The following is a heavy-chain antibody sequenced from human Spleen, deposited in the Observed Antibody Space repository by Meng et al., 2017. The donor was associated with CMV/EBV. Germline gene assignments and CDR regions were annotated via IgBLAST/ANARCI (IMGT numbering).Heavy chain of an antibody. D-gene: IGHD2-8*01. CDR3: ARSLESMVFEGDFDY. CDR1: GFSLSTSGVG. J-gene: IGHJ4*02. V-gene: IGHV2-5*01. Sequence: SGPTLVKPTQTLTLTCTFSGFSLSTSGVGVGWIRQPPGKALEWLAFVYWNDNKRYSPSLKNRLTVTKDTSKTQVVLTLTNMDPVDTATYYCARSLESMVFEGDFDYWGQGMLVTVSS. CDR2: VYWNDNK.